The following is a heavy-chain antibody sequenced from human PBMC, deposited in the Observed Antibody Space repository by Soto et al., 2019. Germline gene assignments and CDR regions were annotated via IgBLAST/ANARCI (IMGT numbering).Heavy chain of an antibody. CDR1: GGSISCNGCY. Sequence: SETLSLTCTVSGGSISCNGCYWAWIHQPPGKGLEWIGSIYSSGNTHYNPSLRSRVTISIMSNNQFSLEMSSVTAADTAVYYCARGLLSGSPYSGGWYYFDSWAQGTMVPVS. CDR3: ARGLLSGSPYSGGWYYFDS. D-gene: IGHD1-26*01. CDR2: IYSSGNT. J-gene: IGHJ4*02. V-gene: IGHV4-39*07.